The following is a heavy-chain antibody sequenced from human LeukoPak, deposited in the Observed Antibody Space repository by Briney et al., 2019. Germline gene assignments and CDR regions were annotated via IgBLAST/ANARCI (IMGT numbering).Heavy chain of an antibody. D-gene: IGHD3-22*01. V-gene: IGHV1-69*05. Sequence: GSSVKASCKASGGTFSSYAISWVRQAPGQGLEWMGRIIPIFGTANYAQKFQGRVTITTDESTSTAYMELSSLRSEDTAVYYCAGDSSGYYFDYWGQGTLVTVSS. CDR2: IIPIFGTA. CDR1: GGTFSSYA. J-gene: IGHJ4*02. CDR3: AGDSSGYYFDY.